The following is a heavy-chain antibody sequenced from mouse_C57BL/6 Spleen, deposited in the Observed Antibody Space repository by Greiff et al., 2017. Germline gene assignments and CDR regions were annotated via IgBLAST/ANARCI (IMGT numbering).Heavy chain of an antibody. V-gene: IGHV1-54*01. CDR1: GYAFTNYL. J-gene: IGHJ2*01. CDR2: INPGSGGT. Sequence: VKLMESGAELVRPGTSVKVSCKASGYAFTNYLIEWVKQRPGQGLEWIGVINPGSGGTNYNEKFKGKATLTADKSSSTAYMQLSSLTSEDSAVYFCARWGTTVVATEYFDYWGQGTTLTVSS. D-gene: IGHD1-1*01. CDR3: ARWGTTVVATEYFDY.